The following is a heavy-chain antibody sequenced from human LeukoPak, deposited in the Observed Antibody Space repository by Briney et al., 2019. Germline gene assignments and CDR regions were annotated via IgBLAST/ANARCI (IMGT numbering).Heavy chain of an antibody. CDR2: ITYDGINK. CDR1: GFILSNYA. J-gene: IGHJ4*02. D-gene: IGHD1-26*01. Sequence: GGSLRLSCATSGFILSNYAMSWVRQAPGKGLEWVAVITYDGINKYYAESVKGRFTISRDNSKNTLDLQMNSLRAEDTAVYYCARGLLGTTTSYFDYWGQGTLVTVSS. CDR3: ARGLLGTTTSYFDY. V-gene: IGHV3-30-3*01.